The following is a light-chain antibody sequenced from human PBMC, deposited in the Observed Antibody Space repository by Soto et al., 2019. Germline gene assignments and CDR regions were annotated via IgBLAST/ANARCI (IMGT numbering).Light chain of an antibody. Sequence: EIVMTQYPDTLSVSPGETVTLPCRASQSIRTNLAWYQHKPGQSPRLLIYGASNRATGFPARFSGSGSGTEFTLTISSLQSEDFAVYYCQQYNNWPRTFGQGTKVDIK. CDR3: QQYNNWPRT. CDR1: QSIRTN. V-gene: IGKV3-15*01. CDR2: GAS. J-gene: IGKJ1*01.